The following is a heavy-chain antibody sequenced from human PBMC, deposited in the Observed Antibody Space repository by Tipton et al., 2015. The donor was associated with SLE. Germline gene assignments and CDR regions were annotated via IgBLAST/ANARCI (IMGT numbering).Heavy chain of an antibody. Sequence: LRLSCTVSGGSISSSSYYWGWVRQPPGKGLEWIGSIYYSGSTYYNPPLKSRVTISVDTSKNQFSLKLSSVTAADTAVYYCARQPERWLFYFDYWGQGTLVTVSS. CDR1: GGSISSSSYY. CDR3: ARQPERWLFYFDY. CDR2: IYYSGST. V-gene: IGHV4-39*01. J-gene: IGHJ4*02. D-gene: IGHD6-19*01.